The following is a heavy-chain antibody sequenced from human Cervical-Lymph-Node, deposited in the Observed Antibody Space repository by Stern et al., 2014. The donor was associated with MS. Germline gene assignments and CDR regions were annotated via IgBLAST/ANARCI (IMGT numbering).Heavy chain of an antibody. CDR2: ISHDGTNK. J-gene: IGHJ4*02. D-gene: IGHD3-10*01. CDR3: ARDPSRFGDNGYLDF. V-gene: IGHV3-30-3*01. CDR1: GFTFSSFA. Sequence: VQLVESGGGLVQPGKSLRLSCAASGFTFSSFAMHWVRPAPGPGLQWLAVISHDGTNKYYAASVKGRFTISRDKSNNAVYLQISSLRLDDTAVYFCARDPSRFGDNGYLDFWGQGTLVTVSS.